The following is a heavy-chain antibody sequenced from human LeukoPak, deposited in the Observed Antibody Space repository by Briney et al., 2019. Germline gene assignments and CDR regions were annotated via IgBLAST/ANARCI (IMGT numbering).Heavy chain of an antibody. Sequence: GASVKVSCKASGYTFTGYYMHWVRQAPGQGLEWMGWINPNSGGTNYAQKFQGRVTMTRDTSISTAYMELSRLRSDDTAVYYCARGPDYGSGSYYNYYYYGMDVWGQGTTVTVFS. V-gene: IGHV1-2*02. J-gene: IGHJ6*02. D-gene: IGHD3-10*01. CDR2: INPNSGGT. CDR1: GYTFTGYY. CDR3: ARGPDYGSGSYYNYYYYGMDV.